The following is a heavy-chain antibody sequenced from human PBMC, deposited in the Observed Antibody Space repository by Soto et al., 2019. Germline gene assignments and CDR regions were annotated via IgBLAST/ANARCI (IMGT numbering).Heavy chain of an antibody. V-gene: IGHV1-2*04. J-gene: IGHJ6*03. CDR3: ARGCTSCYGAPMDV. D-gene: IGHD2-2*01. CDR2: INPNSGGT. Sequence: ASVKVSCKASGYTFTGYYMHWVRQAPGQGLEWMGWINPNSGGTNYAQKFQGWVTMTRDTSISTAYMELSRLRSDDTAVYYCARGCTSCYGAPMDVWGKGTTVTVSS. CDR1: GYTFTGYY.